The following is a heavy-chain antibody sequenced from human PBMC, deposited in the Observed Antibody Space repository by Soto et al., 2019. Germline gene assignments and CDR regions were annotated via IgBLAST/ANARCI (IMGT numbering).Heavy chain of an antibody. CDR2: ISGSGGST. J-gene: IGHJ6*02. D-gene: IGHD6-19*01. CDR1: GFTFSSYA. V-gene: IGHV3-23*01. Sequence: PGGSLRLSCAASGFTFSSYAMSWVRQAPGKGLEWVSAISGSGGSTYYADSVKGRFTISRDNSKNTLYLQMNSLRAEDTAVYYCAKDTYPSIAVADGEAPYYYYGMDVWGQGTTVTVSS. CDR3: AKDTYPSIAVADGEAPYYYYGMDV.